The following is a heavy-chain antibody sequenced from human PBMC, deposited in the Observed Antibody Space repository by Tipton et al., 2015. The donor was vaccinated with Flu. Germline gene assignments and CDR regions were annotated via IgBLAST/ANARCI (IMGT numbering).Heavy chain of an antibody. V-gene: IGHV4-59*01. J-gene: IGHJ3*02. Sequence: TLSLTCSVSGDSITGYYWSWIRQPPGKGLEWIGYIYYSGSISYNPSLKSRVTISVDTSKSQFSLKLSSVTAADTAVYYCAREWGDAFDIWGQGTMVTVSS. CDR2: IYYSGSI. CDR1: GDSITGYY. CDR3: AREWGDAFDI. D-gene: IGHD3-16*01.